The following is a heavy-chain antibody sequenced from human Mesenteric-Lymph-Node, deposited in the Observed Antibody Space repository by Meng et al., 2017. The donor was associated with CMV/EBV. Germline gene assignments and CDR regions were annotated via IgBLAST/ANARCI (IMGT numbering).Heavy chain of an antibody. Sequence: CKPSGYTFSDYYIHWVRQAPGQGVEWLGQINPHNGDTRYSQNFQGRVTMTRDTSIKTAYLHLSRLTSDDTAVYYCARDCSTTSCVDYWGQGALVTVSS. V-gene: IGHV1-2*06. J-gene: IGHJ4*02. CDR1: GYTFSDYY. CDR2: INPHNGDT. D-gene: IGHD2-2*01. CDR3: ARDCSTTSCVDY.